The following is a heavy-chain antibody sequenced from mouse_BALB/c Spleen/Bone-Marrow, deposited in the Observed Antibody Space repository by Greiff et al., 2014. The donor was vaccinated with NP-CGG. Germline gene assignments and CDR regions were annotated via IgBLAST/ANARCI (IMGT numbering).Heavy chain of an antibody. V-gene: IGHV1-61*01. D-gene: IGHD2-10*02. Sequence: VQLQESGAELVRPGASVKLSCKASGYTFTGYRMNWVKQRPGQGLEWIGMIDPSDSETHYNEMFKDKATLTVDKSSSTVYMQFSSLKAEDAAVYYCVRKYGKGGDYWGQGTTLTVSS. CDR3: VRKYGKGGDY. CDR1: GYTFTGYR. CDR2: IDPSDSET. J-gene: IGHJ2*01.